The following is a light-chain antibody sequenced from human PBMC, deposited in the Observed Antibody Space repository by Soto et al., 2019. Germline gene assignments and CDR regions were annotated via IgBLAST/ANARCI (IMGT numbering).Light chain of an antibody. J-gene: IGLJ2*01. CDR2: NNN. CDR1: SSNIGSNP. CDR3: ATWDDSLSGVV. Sequence: QSVLTQPPSASGTPGQRVTISCSGSSSNIGSNPVNWYQQFPGTASKLLIYNNNQRPSGVPDRFSGSKSGTSASLAISGLQSEDEADYYCATWDDSLSGVVFGGGTKLTVL. V-gene: IGLV1-44*01.